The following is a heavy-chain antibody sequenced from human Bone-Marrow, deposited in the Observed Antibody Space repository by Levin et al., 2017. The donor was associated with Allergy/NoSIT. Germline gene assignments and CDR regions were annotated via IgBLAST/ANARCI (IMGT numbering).Heavy chain of an antibody. Sequence: GGSLRLSCVVSGFTVNDKYMSWVRQAPGKGLEWVAVIYSGRTTYYADSVKGRFTISRDNSKNTLYLQINTLRAEDTAVYYCARETSGVSGRHYYYYYMDVWGKRTTVTVSS. CDR3: ARETSGVSGRHYYYYYMDV. J-gene: IGHJ6*03. CDR2: IYSGRTT. CDR1: GFTVNDKY. V-gene: IGHV3-53*01. D-gene: IGHD5-12*01.